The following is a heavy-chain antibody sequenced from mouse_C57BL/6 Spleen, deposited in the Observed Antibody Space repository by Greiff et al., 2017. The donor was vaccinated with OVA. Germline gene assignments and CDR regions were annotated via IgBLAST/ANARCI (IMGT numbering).Heavy chain of an antibody. Sequence: VQLQQPGAELVMPGASVKLSCKASGYTFTSYWMHWVKQRPGQGLEWIGEIDPSDSYTNYNQKFKGKSTLTVDKSSSTAYMQLSSLTSEDSAVYYCARSGLLRYWFAYWGQGTLVTVSA. CDR2: IDPSDSYT. J-gene: IGHJ3*01. V-gene: IGHV1-69*01. CDR3: ARSGLLRYWFAY. CDR1: GYTFTSYW. D-gene: IGHD1-1*01.